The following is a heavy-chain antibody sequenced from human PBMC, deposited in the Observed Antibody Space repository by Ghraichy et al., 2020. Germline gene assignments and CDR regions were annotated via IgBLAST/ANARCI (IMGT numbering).Heavy chain of an antibody. J-gene: IGHJ5*02. Sequence: SETLSLTCTVSGGSISSSSYYWGWIRQPPGKGLEWIGSIYYSGSTYYNPSLKSRVTISVDTSKNQFSLKLSSVTAADTAVYYCASEAAGRGFDPWGQGTLVTVSS. CDR1: GGSISSSSYY. V-gene: IGHV4-39*01. CDR3: ASEAAGRGFDP. D-gene: IGHD6-13*01. CDR2: IYYSGST.